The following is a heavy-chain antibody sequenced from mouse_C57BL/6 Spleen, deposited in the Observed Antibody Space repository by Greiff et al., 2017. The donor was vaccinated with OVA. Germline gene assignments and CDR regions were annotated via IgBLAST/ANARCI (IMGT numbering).Heavy chain of an antibody. J-gene: IGHJ3*01. CDR1: GYTFTSYW. Sequence: VQLQQSGAELVMPGASVKLSCKASGYTFTSYWMHWVKQRPGQGLEWIGEIDPSDSYTNYNQKFKGKSTLTVDKSSSTAYMQLSSLTSEDSAVYYCALDSSGYGAYWGQGTLVTVSA. CDR2: IDPSDSYT. D-gene: IGHD3-2*02. CDR3: ALDSSGYGAY. V-gene: IGHV1-69*01.